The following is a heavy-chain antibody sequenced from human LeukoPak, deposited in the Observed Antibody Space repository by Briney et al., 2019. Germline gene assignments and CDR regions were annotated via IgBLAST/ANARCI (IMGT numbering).Heavy chain of an antibody. Sequence: GGSLRLSCAASGFIFSDYYMGWIRQAPGKGLEWVSYISNRNSIIYYADSVKGRFTISRDNAKNSLYLQVSNLRAEDTAVYYCARGQLTGDDELFDYWGQGTLVTVSS. V-gene: IGHV3-11*04. CDR2: ISNRNSII. J-gene: IGHJ4*02. CDR1: GFIFSDYY. D-gene: IGHD7-27*01. CDR3: ARGQLTGDDELFDY.